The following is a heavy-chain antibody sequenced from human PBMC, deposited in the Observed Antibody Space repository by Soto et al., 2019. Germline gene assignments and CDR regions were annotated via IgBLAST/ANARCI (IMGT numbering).Heavy chain of an antibody. Sequence: SETLSPSCTVSGVSISSGDYYWCWIRQPPGKGLEWIGYIYNSGSTYHDPSLKSRVTISADTSKNQFSLRLSPVTAADTAVYYCARYSFWSGALGGDVWGQGTMVTVS. J-gene: IGHJ6*02. CDR1: GVSISSGDYY. CDR2: IYNSGST. CDR3: ARYSFWSGALGGDV. V-gene: IGHV4-30-4*08. D-gene: IGHD3-3*01.